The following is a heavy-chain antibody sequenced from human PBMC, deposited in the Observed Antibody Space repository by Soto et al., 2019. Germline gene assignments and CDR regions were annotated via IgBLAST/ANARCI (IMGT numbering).Heavy chain of an antibody. Sequence: GGSLRLSCAASGFSFSNAWMSWVRQAPGKGLEWVGRIKTRTDGGTTDYATPVKGRFTISRDDSKNTLFPQMNSLKTEDTAVYYCTTGTAVAIYNFDYWGQGTLVTV. CDR3: TTGTAVAIYNFDY. D-gene: IGHD5-18*01. V-gene: IGHV3-15*01. CDR2: IKTRTDGGTT. CDR1: GFSFSNAW. J-gene: IGHJ4*02.